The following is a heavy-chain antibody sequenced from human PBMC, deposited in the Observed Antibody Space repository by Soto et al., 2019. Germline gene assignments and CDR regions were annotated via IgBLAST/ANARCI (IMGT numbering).Heavy chain of an antibody. D-gene: IGHD6-13*01. CDR2: IYSGGST. Sequence: EVQLVESGGGLVQPGGSLRLSCAASGFTVSSNYMSWVRQAPGKGLEWVSVIYSGGSTYYADSVKGRFTISRDNSKNTLYLQMNSLRAEDTAVYYCAREVAAAGTLHWFDPWGQGTLVTFSS. J-gene: IGHJ5*02. CDR1: GFTVSSNY. V-gene: IGHV3-66*01. CDR3: AREVAAAGTLHWFDP.